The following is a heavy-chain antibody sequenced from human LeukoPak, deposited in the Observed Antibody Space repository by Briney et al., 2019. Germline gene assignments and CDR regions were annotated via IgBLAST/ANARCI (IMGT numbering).Heavy chain of an antibody. Sequence: ASVKVSCKASGYTFTGYYMHWVRQAPGQGLEWMGWINPNSGNTGYAQKFQGRVTMTRNTSISTAYMELSSLRSEDTAVYYCARSPSRRPRYCSGGSCHNWFDPWGQGTLVTVSS. CDR1: GYTFTGYY. CDR2: INPNSGNT. D-gene: IGHD2-15*01. V-gene: IGHV1-8*02. J-gene: IGHJ5*02. CDR3: ARSPSRRPRYCSGGSCHNWFDP.